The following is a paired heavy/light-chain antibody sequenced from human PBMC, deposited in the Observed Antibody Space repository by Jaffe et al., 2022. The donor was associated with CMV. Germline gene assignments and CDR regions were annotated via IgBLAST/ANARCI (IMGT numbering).Light chain of an antibody. CDR2: GTS. CDR1: QSVSSSY. J-gene: IGKJ4*01. V-gene: IGKV3-20*01. CDR3: HQYGTSVT. Sequence: EIVLTQSPGTLSLSPGERATLSCRASQSVSSSYLAWYQLKPGQAPRLLIYGTSSRATGIPDKFSGSGSGTDFTLTISRLEPEDFAVYYCHQYGTSVTFGGGTKVEIK.
Heavy chain of an antibody. CDR3: ARKGGGYNYGYYYNYMDG. V-gene: IGHV3-11*06. D-gene: IGHD5-18*01. J-gene: IGHJ6*03. CDR2: ISSSGAYT. CDR1: GFTFSEYY. Sequence: QVHLVESGGGLVKPGGSLRLSCAASGFTFSEYYMSWIRQAPGKGLEWVSYISSSGAYTIYADSVKGRFTISRDNAESSLYLQMNNLRAEDTAVYYCARKGGGYNYGYYYNYMDGWGKGTTVTVSS.